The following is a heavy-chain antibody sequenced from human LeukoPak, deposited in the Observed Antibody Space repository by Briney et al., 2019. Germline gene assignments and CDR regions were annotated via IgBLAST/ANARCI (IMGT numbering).Heavy chain of an antibody. CDR2: IKRSGGST. J-gene: IGHJ6*02. Sequence: GGSLRLSCAASGFTFTSYGMSWVRQAPGKGLEWVSEIKRSGGSTYYADSVKGRFTISRDNSKNTLYLQMNSLRAEDTAVYYCAKEGYYGSGPYYYYYGMDVWGQGTTVTVSS. CDR1: GFTFTSYG. V-gene: IGHV3-23*01. D-gene: IGHD3-10*01. CDR3: AKEGYYGSGPYYYYYGMDV.